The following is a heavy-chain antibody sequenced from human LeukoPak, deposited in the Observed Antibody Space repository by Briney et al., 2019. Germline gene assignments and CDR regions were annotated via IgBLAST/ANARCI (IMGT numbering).Heavy chain of an antibody. D-gene: IGHD2-2*01. CDR3: ARGPRVVVVPAAMPYNWFDP. CDR1: GGSISSGGYS. Sequence: SETLSLTCAVSGGSISSGGYSWSWIRQPPGKGLERIGEINHSGSTNYNPSLKSRVTISVDTSKNQFSLKPSSVTAADTAVYYCARGPRVVVVPAAMPYNWFDPWGQGTLVTVSS. J-gene: IGHJ5*02. V-gene: IGHV4-34*01. CDR2: INHSGST.